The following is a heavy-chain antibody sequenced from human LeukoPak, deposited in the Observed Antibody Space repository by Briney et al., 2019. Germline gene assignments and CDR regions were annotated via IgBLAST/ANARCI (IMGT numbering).Heavy chain of an antibody. J-gene: IGHJ4*02. D-gene: IGHD2-8*02. CDR2: IKQDGGEK. Sequence: GGSLRLSCAASGFTFTAYAMTWFRQTPGKGLEWVANIKQDGGEKYYVDSVKGRFTISRDNAKNSLSLQMTSLRAEDTALYYCARDRGAIGVVYATFNYWGQGTLVTVSS. V-gene: IGHV3-7*01. CDR1: GFTFTAYA. CDR3: ARDRGAIGVVYATFNY.